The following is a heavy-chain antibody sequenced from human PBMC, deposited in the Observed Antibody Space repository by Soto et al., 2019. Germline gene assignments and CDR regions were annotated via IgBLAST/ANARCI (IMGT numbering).Heavy chain of an antibody. V-gene: IGHV4-39*01. CDR1: GGSIGSSSYY. CDR2: IYYSGST. J-gene: IGHJ5*02. Sequence: PSETLSLTCTVSGGSIGSSSYYWGWIRQPPGKGLEWIGSIYYSGSTYYNPSLKSRVTISVDTSKNQFSLKLNSVTAADTAVYYCASALLDYDFGSGYRNWFDPWGQGTLVTVSS. D-gene: IGHD3-3*01. CDR3: ASALLDYDFGSGYRNWFDP.